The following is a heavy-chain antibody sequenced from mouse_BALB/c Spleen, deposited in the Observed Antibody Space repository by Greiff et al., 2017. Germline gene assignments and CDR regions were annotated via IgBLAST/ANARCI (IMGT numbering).Heavy chain of an antibody. CDR3: ARRFAY. V-gene: IGHV1-54*01. CDR1: GYAFTNYL. Sequence: QVQLQQSGAELVRPGTSVKVSCKASGYAFTNYLIEWVKQRPGQGLEWIGVINPGSGGTNYNEKFKGKATLTADKSSSTAYMQLSSLTSDDSAVYFCARRFAYWGQGTLVTVSA. CDR2: INPGSGGT. J-gene: IGHJ3*01.